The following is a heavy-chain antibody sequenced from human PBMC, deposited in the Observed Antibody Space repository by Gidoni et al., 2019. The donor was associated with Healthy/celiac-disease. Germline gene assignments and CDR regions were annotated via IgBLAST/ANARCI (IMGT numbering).Heavy chain of an antibody. CDR1: GYTFTSYA. CDR3: ARGGSYSSGWIYYYYGMDV. Sequence: QVQLVQSGAEVKKPGASVKVSCKASGYTFTSYAINWVRQATGQGLEWMGWMNPNSGNTGYAQKFQGRVTMTRNTSISTAYMELSSLRSEDTAVYYCARGGSYSSGWIYYYYGMDVWGQGTTVTVSS. J-gene: IGHJ6*02. CDR2: MNPNSGNT. D-gene: IGHD6-19*01. V-gene: IGHV1-8*01.